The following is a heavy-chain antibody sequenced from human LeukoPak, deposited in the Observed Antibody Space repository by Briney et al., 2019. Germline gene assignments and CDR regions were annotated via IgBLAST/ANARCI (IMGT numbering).Heavy chain of an antibody. V-gene: IGHV4-34*01. CDR2: INHSGST. J-gene: IGHJ6*01. Sequence: PSETLSLTCAVYGGSFSGYYWSWIRQPPGKGLEWIGEINHSGSTNYNPSLKSRVTISVDTSKNQFSLKLSSVTAADTAVYYCARDDILAGYHYGMDVWGQGTTVTVSS. CDR1: GGSFSGYY. CDR3: ARDDILAGYHYGMDV. D-gene: IGHD3-9*01.